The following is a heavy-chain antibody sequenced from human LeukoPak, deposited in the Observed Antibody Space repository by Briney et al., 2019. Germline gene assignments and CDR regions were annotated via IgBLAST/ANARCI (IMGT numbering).Heavy chain of an antibody. CDR1: GFTFSSYA. J-gene: IGHJ4*02. Sequence: PGGSLRLSCAASGFTFSSYAMHWVRQAPGKGLEWVAVISYDGSNKYYADSVKGRFTISRDNSKNTLYLQMNSLRAEDTAVYYCAKFEITIFGVARGPFDYWGQGTLVTVSS. CDR2: ISYDGSNK. D-gene: IGHD3-3*01. V-gene: IGHV3-30-3*02. CDR3: AKFEITIFGVARGPFDY.